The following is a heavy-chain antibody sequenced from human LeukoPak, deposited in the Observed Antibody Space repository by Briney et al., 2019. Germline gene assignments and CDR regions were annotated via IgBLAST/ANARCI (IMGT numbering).Heavy chain of an antibody. CDR3: ARGVEAAGFWSEYFDY. CDR1: GGSISSYY. D-gene: IGHD6-13*01. CDR2: IYYSGST. Sequence: SETLSLTCTVSGGSISSYYWSWIRQPPGKGLEWIGYIYYSGSTNYNPSLKSRVTISVDRSKNQFSLKLSSVTAADTAVYYCARGVEAAGFWSEYFDYWGQGTLVTVSS. V-gene: IGHV4-59*12. J-gene: IGHJ4*02.